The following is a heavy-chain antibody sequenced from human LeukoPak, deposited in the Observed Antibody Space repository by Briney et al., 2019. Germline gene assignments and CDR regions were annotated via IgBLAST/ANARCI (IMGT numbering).Heavy chain of an antibody. V-gene: IGHV4-59*08. CDR1: GGSISSYY. CDR2: IYYSGST. Sequence: SETLSLTCTVSGGSISSYYWSWIRQPPRKGLEWIGYIYYSGSTKYNPSLRSRVTTSVDTSKNQFSLKLSSVTAADTAVYYCARLSYSHSFDCWGQGTLVTVSS. D-gene: IGHD5-12*01. J-gene: IGHJ4*02. CDR3: ARLSYSHSFDC.